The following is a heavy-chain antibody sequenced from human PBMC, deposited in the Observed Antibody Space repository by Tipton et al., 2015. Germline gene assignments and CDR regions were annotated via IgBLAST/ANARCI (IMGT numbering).Heavy chain of an antibody. CDR1: GGSISTYY. V-gene: IGHV4-59*01. D-gene: IGHD5-24*01. CDR2: IYNSGST. CDR3: ARDGEDYNFGFDY. J-gene: IGHJ4*02. Sequence: GLVKPSETLSLTCTVSGGSISTYYWSWIRQPPGKGLEWIGYIYNSGSTKYKSSLKSRVTISVDTSKNQFSLKLTSVTAADTAVYYCARDGEDYNFGFDYWGQGTLVTVSS.